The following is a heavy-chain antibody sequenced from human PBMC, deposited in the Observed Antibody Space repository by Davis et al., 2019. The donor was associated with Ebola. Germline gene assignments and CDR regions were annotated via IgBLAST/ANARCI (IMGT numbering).Heavy chain of an antibody. CDR3: ARDYYDSSGYLWYFDL. J-gene: IGHJ2*01. D-gene: IGHD3-22*01. CDR1: GFIFSSYV. Sequence: GGSLRLSCAASGFIFSSYVMSWIRQAPGKGLEWVSKISSKSTRTEYADSVRGRFTISRDNSKNLLLLEMSSLRDEDTAVYYCARDYYDSSGYLWYFDLWGRGTLVTVSS. CDR2: ISSKSTRT. V-gene: IGHV3-48*02.